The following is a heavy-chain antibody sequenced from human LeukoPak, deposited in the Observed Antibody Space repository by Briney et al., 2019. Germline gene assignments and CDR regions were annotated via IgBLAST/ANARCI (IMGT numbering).Heavy chain of an antibody. CDR2: ISGSGDST. D-gene: IGHD6-19*01. CDR3: AKDERSGWYKWFDY. J-gene: IGHJ4*02. V-gene: IGHV3-23*01. CDR1: GFTFSTYA. Sequence: GGSLRLSCAASGFTFSTYAITWVRQAPGKGLEWVSGISGSGDSTYYADSVKGRFTISRDNSKNTLYLQMNSLRAEDTAVYYCAKDERSGWYKWFDYWGQGTLVTVSS.